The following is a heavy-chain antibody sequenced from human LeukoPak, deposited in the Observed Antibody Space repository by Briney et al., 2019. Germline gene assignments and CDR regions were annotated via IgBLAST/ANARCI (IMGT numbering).Heavy chain of an antibody. CDR3: ARCDTIGTGGDY. Sequence: GESLKISCKGSDYIFTTYWIDWVRQMPGKGLEWMGSIYPGDSDTRYSPSFQGQVTISADKSISTAYLQWSSLKASDSAMYYCARCDTIGTGGDYWGQGTLVTVSS. D-gene: IGHD1-1*01. CDR1: DYIFTTYW. CDR2: IYPGDSDT. J-gene: IGHJ4*02. V-gene: IGHV5-51*01.